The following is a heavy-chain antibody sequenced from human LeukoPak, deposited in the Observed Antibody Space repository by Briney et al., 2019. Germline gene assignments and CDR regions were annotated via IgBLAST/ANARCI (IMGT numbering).Heavy chain of an antibody. CDR1: GYTLTELS. Sequence: ASVKVSCKVSGYTLTELSMHWVRQPPGKGLEWMGSFDPEDGETIYAQKFQGRVTRTEDTSTDTAYMELSSLRSEDTAVYYCATPQYYYGSGSPGAFDIWGQGTMVTVSS. CDR3: ATPQYYYGSGSPGAFDI. J-gene: IGHJ3*02. D-gene: IGHD3-10*01. V-gene: IGHV1-24*01. CDR2: FDPEDGET.